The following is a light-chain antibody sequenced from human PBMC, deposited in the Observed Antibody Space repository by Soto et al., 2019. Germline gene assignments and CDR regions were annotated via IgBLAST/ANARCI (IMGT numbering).Light chain of an antibody. Sequence: EVVMTQSPATLSVSPVERVTFSCRASQSVTTYLDWYQHKPGQSPRLLISVASTGASGIPPRFSCSGSGTDFTLTIVMMEAADFAVYYCQQYDRWPVTFGGGTKVDIK. V-gene: IGKV3-15*01. CDR2: VAS. J-gene: IGKJ4*01. CDR1: QSVTTY. CDR3: QQYDRWPVT.